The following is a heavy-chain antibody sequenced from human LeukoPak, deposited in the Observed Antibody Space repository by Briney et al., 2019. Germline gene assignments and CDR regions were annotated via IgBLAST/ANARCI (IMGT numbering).Heavy chain of an antibody. Sequence: SETLSLTCTVSGGSISSYYWSWIRQPPGKGLEWIGYIYYSGSTNYNPSLKSRVTISVDTSKNQFSLKLSSVTAADTAVYYCARGRGKNSYGYRYYYYMDVWGKGTTVTVSS. CDR1: GGSISSYY. CDR3: ARGRGKNSYGYRYYYYMDV. J-gene: IGHJ6*03. V-gene: IGHV4-59*12. D-gene: IGHD5-18*01. CDR2: IYYSGST.